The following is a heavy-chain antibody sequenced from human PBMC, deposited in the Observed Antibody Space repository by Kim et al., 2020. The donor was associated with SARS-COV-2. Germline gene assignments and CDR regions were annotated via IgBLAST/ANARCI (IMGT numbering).Heavy chain of an antibody. D-gene: IGHD6-19*01. CDR2: IGGGGAST. V-gene: IGHV3-23*01. CDR3: AKGGAGTVYSPTAY. J-gene: IGHJ4*02. Sequence: GGSLRLSCAASGFTFSNFAMSWVRQAPGKGLEWVSGIGGGGASTFYADSVKGRFTISRENSKNTLYLQMHSLRVEDTALYYCAKGGAGTVYSPTAYWGQGTLVTVSS. CDR1: GFTFSNFA.